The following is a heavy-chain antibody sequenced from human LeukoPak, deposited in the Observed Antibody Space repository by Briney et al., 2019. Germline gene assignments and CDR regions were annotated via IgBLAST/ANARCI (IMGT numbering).Heavy chain of an antibody. Sequence: GGSLRLSCAASGFTFSSYAMSWVRQAPGKGLEWVSSISSSSSYIYYADSVKGRFTISRDNAKNSLYLQMNSLRAEDTAVYYCARDLRLAAMTTVTKMFDYWGQGTLVTVSS. CDR3: ARDLRLAAMTTVTKMFDY. V-gene: IGHV3-21*01. J-gene: IGHJ4*02. D-gene: IGHD4-17*01. CDR2: ISSSSSYI. CDR1: GFTFSSYA.